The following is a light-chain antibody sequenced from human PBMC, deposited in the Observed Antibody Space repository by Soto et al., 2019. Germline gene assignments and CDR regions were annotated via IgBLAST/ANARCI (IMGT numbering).Light chain of an antibody. CDR3: QQYGSSPL. Sequence: EIVLTQSPGTLSLSPGERTTISCRASQSVSRSYLAWYQQKPGQAPRLLIYGPSTRATGIPDRFSGSGSGTDFTLTISRLEPEDFAVYYCQQYGSSPLFGQGTRLEIK. CDR1: QSVSRSY. J-gene: IGKJ5*01. CDR2: GPS. V-gene: IGKV3-20*01.